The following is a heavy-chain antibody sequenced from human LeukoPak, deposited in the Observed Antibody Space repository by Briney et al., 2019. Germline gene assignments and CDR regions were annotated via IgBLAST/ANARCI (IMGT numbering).Heavy chain of an antibody. J-gene: IGHJ4*02. V-gene: IGHV1-69*01. D-gene: IGHD5-12*01. CDR1: GGTFSSYA. Sequence: SVKVSCKASGGTFSSYAISWVRQAPGQGLEWMGGIIPIFGTANYAQKFQGRVTITADESTGTAYMELSSLRSEDTALYYCARDRRIVATRYYFDYWGQGTLVTVSS. CDR2: IIPIFGTA. CDR3: ARDRRIVATRYYFDY.